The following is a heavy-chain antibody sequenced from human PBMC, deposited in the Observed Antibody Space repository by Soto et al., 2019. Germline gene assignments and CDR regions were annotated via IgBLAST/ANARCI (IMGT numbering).Heavy chain of an antibody. CDR2: ISGSDGST. J-gene: IGHJ4*02. CDR1: GFTFSSYA. CDR3: ARRSSSWYFDY. Sequence: EVQLLESGGGLVQPGGSLRLSCAASGFTFSSYAMNWVRQAPGKGLEWVSVISGSDGSTYYADSVKGRFTTSRDNSKNPLNLQMNSLRAEDTAVYYCARRSSSWYFDYWGQGTLVTVSS. V-gene: IGHV3-23*01. D-gene: IGHD6-13*01.